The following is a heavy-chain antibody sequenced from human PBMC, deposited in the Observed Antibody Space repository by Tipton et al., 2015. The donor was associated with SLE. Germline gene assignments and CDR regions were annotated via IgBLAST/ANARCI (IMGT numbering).Heavy chain of an antibody. J-gene: IGHJ6*02. CDR1: GFTVSSNC. Sequence: SLRLSCAASGFTVSSNCMSWVRQAPGKGLEWVSAISGSGGNTYYADSVEGRFTISRDNSKNTLYLQMNSLRAEDTAVYYCAKGFYYYYYGMDVWGQGTTVTVSS. V-gene: IGHV3-23*01. CDR2: ISGSGGNT. CDR3: AKGFYYYYYGMDV.